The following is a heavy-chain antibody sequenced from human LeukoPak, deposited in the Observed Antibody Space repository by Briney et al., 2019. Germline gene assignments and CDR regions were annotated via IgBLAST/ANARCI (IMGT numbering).Heavy chain of an antibody. J-gene: IGHJ4*02. Sequence: GGSLRLSCAASGFTVSSNYMSWVRQAPGKGLEWVSVIYSGGSTYYADSVKGRFTISRDNAKNSLYLQMNSLRAEDTAVYYCAREYCSGGSCYHRFDYWGQGTLVTVSS. CDR2: IYSGGST. CDR1: GFTVSSNY. D-gene: IGHD2-15*01. V-gene: IGHV3-53*01. CDR3: AREYCSGGSCYHRFDY.